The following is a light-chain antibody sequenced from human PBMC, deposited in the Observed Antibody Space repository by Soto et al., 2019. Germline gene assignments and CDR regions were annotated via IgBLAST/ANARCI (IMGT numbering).Light chain of an antibody. J-gene: IGLJ1*01. V-gene: IGLV2-14*03. Sequence: QSALTQPASVSGAPGQSSTISCTGTSSDVGGYNYVSWYQQHPGKVPKVINPDVSDRPSGVSNRFSGSKSGNTASLTISGLQAEDEAEYYCTSFTSSSTFVFGTGTKVTVL. CDR1: SSDVGGYNY. CDR2: DVS. CDR3: TSFTSSSTFV.